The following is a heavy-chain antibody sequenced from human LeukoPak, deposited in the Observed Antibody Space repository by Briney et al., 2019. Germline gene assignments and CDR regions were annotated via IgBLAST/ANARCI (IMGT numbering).Heavy chain of an antibody. Sequence: PSETLSLTCTVSGGSISSGSYYWSWIRQPAGKGLEWIGRIYTSGSTNYNPSLKSRVTISVDTSKNQFSLKLSPVTAADTAVYYCAREGGTTVTTLGYYYYYGMDVWGRGTTVTVSS. V-gene: IGHV4-61*02. J-gene: IGHJ6*02. CDR2: IYTSGST. D-gene: IGHD4-17*01. CDR3: AREGGTTVTTLGYYYYYGMDV. CDR1: GGSISSGSYY.